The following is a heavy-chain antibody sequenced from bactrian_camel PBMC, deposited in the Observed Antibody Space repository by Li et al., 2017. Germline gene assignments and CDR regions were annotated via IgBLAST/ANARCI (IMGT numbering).Heavy chain of an antibody. Sequence: QLVESGGDSVQAGGSLRLSCAVSGHTDNNYCLAWFRQAPGKEREGVAAIDSDGSARYSDAVQGRFTISQDNAKNTLYLQMNNLQPEDTAMYYCAADRITEGIIGALRCLASTTGGKTAVFDYWGLGTQVTVS. J-gene: IGHJ4*01. CDR3: AADRITEGIIGALRCLASTTGGKTAVFDY. CDR2: IDSDGSA. CDR1: GHTDNNYC. V-gene: IGHV3S53*01. D-gene: IGHD1*01.